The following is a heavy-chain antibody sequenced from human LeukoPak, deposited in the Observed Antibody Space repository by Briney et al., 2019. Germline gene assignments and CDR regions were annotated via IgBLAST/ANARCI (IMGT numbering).Heavy chain of an antibody. CDR2: ISAYNGNT. D-gene: IGHD2-15*01. Sequence: ASVKVSCKASGGTFSSYAISWVRQAPGQGLEWMGWISAYNGNTNYAQKLQGRVTMTTDTSTSTAFMELRSLRSDDTAVYYCATIEGGSYKYFDYWGQGTLVTVSS. V-gene: IGHV1-18*01. CDR3: ATIEGGSYKYFDY. CDR1: GGTFSSYA. J-gene: IGHJ4*02.